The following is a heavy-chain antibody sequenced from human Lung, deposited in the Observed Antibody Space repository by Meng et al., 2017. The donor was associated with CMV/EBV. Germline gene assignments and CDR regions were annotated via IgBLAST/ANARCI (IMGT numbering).Heavy chain of an antibody. D-gene: IGHD3-22*01. J-gene: IGHJ4*02. V-gene: IGHV3-30*04. CDR3: ARVYYDSTNYYFSFGY. CDR2: ISYDGDKK. CDR1: GYSFGNYA. Sequence: SCVGSGYSFGNYAMHWVRQAPGKGLEWVAVISYDGDKKFYTDSVKGRFTISRDNSKNTLILQMNSLRTEDTAVYYCARVYYDSTNYYFSFGYWARGKXVTGAS.